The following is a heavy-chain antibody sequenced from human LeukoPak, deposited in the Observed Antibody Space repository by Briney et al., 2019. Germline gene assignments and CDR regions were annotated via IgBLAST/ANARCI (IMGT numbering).Heavy chain of an antibody. CDR1: GGSISSYY. CDR2: IYYSGST. CDR3: ARGDIVVVPAAIGKFDY. J-gene: IGHJ4*02. D-gene: IGHD2-2*02. Sequence: SETLSLTCTVSGGSISSYYWSWIRQPPGKGLEWIGYIYYSGSTNYNPSLKSRVTISVDTSKNQFSLKLSSVTAADTAVYYCARGDIVVVPAAIGKFDYWGQGTLLTVSS. V-gene: IGHV4-59*01.